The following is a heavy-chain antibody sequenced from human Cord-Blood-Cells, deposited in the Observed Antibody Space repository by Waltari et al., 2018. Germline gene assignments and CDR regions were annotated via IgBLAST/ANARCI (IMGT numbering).Heavy chain of an antibody. V-gene: IGHV1-2*02. CDR1: GYTFTGYY. CDR3: ARRSSSTADLYFQH. J-gene: IGHJ1*01. Sequence: QVQLVQSGAEVKKPGASVKVSCKASGYTFTGYYMHWVRQAPGQGLEWMEWINPNKGGTNYAQKFQGRVTMTRDTSISTAYMELSRLRSDDTAVYYCARRSSSTADLYFQHWGQGTLVTVSS. D-gene: IGHD6-13*01. CDR2: INPNKGGT.